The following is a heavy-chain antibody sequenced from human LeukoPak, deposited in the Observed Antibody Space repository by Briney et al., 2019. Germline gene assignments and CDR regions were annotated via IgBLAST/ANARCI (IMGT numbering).Heavy chain of an antibody. CDR2: IYTSGST. V-gene: IGHV4-4*07. D-gene: IGHD1-1*01. CDR3: ARGGQQQRPLDY. CDR1: GGSISSYF. Sequence: SETLSLTCNVSGGSISSYFWTWVRQPAGKGLEWIGRIYTSGSTNYSPSLKSRVTMSVGTSRNQFSLNLSSVTTADTAVYYCARGGQQQRPLDYWGQGTLVTVSS. J-gene: IGHJ4*02.